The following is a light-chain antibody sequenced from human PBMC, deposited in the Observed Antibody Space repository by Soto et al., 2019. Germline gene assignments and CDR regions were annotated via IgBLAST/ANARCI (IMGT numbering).Light chain of an antibody. V-gene: IGKV3-15*01. Sequence: IVLTQSPGTLSLSPGERATLSCRASQSVSSSYLAWYHQKPGQAPRLLIIGASERVTGIPARFSGSGSGTEFTLTISSLQSEDFAVYYCQQYNNWPPWTFGQGTKVDIK. CDR2: GAS. CDR1: QSVSSSY. CDR3: QQYNNWPPWT. J-gene: IGKJ1*01.